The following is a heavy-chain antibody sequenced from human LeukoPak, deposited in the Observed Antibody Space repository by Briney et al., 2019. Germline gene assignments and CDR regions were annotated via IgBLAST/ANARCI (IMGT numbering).Heavy chain of an antibody. J-gene: IGHJ5*02. Sequence: SQTLSLTCTVSGGSITIGSYYWSWIRQPAGKGLEWIGRVYTSGTTNYNPSLESRVTISVDTSKNQFSLRLSSVTAADTAVYYCARDLGCSGGSCYWNWFDPWGQGTLVTVSS. D-gene: IGHD2-15*01. CDR1: GGSITIGSYY. CDR3: ARDLGCSGGSCYWNWFDP. V-gene: IGHV4-61*02. CDR2: VYTSGTT.